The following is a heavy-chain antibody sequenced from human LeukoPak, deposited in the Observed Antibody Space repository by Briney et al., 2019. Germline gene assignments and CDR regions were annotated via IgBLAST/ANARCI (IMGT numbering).Heavy chain of an antibody. J-gene: IGHJ4*02. Sequence: KAGGSLRLSCAASGFTFSSYSMNWVRQAPGKGLEWVSPISSSSSYIYYADSVKGRFTISRDNAKNSLYLQMNSLRAEDTAVYYCARVTTYDFWSGYPGYYFDYWGQGTLVTVSS. CDR1: GFTFSSYS. D-gene: IGHD3-3*01. V-gene: IGHV3-21*01. CDR2: ISSSSSYI. CDR3: ARVTTYDFWSGYPGYYFDY.